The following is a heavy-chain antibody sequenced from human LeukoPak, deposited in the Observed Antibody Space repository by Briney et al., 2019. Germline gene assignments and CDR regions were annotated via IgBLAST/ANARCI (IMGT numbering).Heavy chain of an antibody. Sequence: SETLCVTCTVSGGSIRSYYWNWIRQPAGKGLEYIGRIYTSGSTNYNPSLKSRVTMSVDTSKNQFSLKLSSVTAADTAVYYCVGGTYYGGDYWGQGTLVAVPS. CDR3: VGGTYYGGDY. V-gene: IGHV4-4*07. CDR1: GGSIRSYY. D-gene: IGHD1-26*01. J-gene: IGHJ4*02. CDR2: IYTSGST.